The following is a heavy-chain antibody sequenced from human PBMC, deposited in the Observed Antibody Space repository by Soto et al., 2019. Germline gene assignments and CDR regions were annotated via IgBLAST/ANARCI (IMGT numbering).Heavy chain of an antibody. CDR2: IWSDGSTK. Sequence: GGSLRLSCAASGFTFRSYAMHWVRQAPGKGLEWVAVIWSDGSTKDYGDSVRGRFSISRDNSKNTLYLEMNSLRAEDTAVYSCVRSRGRLYGLGSYEGPDVWGKGTTVTVSS. J-gene: IGHJ6*04. D-gene: IGHD3-10*01. CDR1: GFTFRSYA. V-gene: IGHV3-33*01. CDR3: VRSRGRLYGLGSYEGPDV.